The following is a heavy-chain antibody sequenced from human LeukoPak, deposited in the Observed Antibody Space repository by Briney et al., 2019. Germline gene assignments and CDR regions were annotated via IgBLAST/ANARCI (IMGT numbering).Heavy chain of an antibody. J-gene: IGHJ4*02. Sequence: GGSLRLSCADSGFTFSNYAMSWVRQAPGKGLEWVSLIGGSGNNIYYADSVKGRFTISRDNSKNTLYLQMNSLRAEDTAVYYCARGSTSTWYDYWGQGILVTVSS. V-gene: IGHV3-23*01. CDR3: ARGSTSTWYDY. D-gene: IGHD6-13*01. CDR1: GFTFSNYA. CDR2: IGGSGNNI.